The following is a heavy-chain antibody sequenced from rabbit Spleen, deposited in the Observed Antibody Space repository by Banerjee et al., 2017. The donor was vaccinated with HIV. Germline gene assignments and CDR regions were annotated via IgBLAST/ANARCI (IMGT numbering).Heavy chain of an antibody. CDR2: INTGSGGNT. CDR1: GFSFSSNYY. J-gene: IGHJ4*01. V-gene: IGHV1S40*01. Sequence: QSLEESGGGLVQPEGSLTLTCTGSGFSFSSNYYMCWVRQAPGKGLEWIGCINTGSGGNTYYASWAKGRFTISKTSSTMVTLQMTSLTAADTATYFCARDIDGGAGVGYTDLTLWGQGTLVTVS. D-gene: IGHD7-1*01. CDR3: ARDIDGGAGVGYTDLTL.